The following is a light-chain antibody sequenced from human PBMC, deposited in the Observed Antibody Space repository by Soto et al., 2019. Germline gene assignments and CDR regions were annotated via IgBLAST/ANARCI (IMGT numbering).Light chain of an antibody. V-gene: IGKV3-11*01. Sequence: EIVLTQSPATLSLSPGETATLSCRASQSVSSSLAWYQQKPGQTPRLLIYDASNSATGIPARFSGSGSGTDFTITVSSLEPEDFAVYYCQQRSSWPLTFGGGTKVEIK. J-gene: IGKJ4*02. CDR3: QQRSSWPLT. CDR2: DAS. CDR1: QSVSSS.